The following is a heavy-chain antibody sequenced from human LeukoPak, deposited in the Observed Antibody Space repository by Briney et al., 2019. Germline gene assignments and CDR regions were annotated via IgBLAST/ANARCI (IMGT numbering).Heavy chain of an antibody. Sequence: GGSLRLSCAASGFTVSSNYMSWVRQAPGKGLEWVSVIYSGGNTYYADSVKGRFTISRDNSKNTLYLQMNSLRAEDTAVYYCAKGITMIVVALDYWGQGTLVTVSS. J-gene: IGHJ4*02. CDR1: GFTVSSNY. V-gene: IGHV3-53*01. CDR3: AKGITMIVVALDY. D-gene: IGHD3-22*01. CDR2: IYSGGNT.